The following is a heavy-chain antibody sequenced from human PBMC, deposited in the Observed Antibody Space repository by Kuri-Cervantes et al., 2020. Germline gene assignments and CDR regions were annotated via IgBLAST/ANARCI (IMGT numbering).Heavy chain of an antibody. J-gene: IGHJ4*02. Sequence: LSLTCAASGFTFSSYGMHWVRQAPGKGLEWVAVIWYDGSNKYYADSVKGRFTISRDNSKNTLYLQMNSLRAEDTAVYYCAREGIAVAGYYFDYWGQGFLVTVSS. D-gene: IGHD6-19*01. V-gene: IGHV3-33*01. CDR2: IWYDGSNK. CDR3: AREGIAVAGYYFDY. CDR1: GFTFSSYG.